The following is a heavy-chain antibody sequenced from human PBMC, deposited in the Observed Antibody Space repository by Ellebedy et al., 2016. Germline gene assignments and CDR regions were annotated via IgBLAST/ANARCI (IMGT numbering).Heavy chain of an antibody. CDR3: AKSPLVVVAATCLDY. CDR1: GFTFSSYA. J-gene: IGHJ4*02. V-gene: IGHV3-23*01. D-gene: IGHD2-15*01. CDR2: ISGSGGGT. Sequence: GESLKISCAASGFTFSSYAMSWVRQTPGKGLEWVSAISGSGGGTSYADSVKGRFTISRDNSKTTLFLQMNILRAEDTALYYCAKSPLVVVAATCLDYWGQGTLVTVSS.